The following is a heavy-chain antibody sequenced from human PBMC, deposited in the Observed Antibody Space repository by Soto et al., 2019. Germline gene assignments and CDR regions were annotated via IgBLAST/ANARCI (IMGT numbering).Heavy chain of an antibody. D-gene: IGHD2-2*01. V-gene: IGHV4-31*03. CDR3: ARAVPAATYYFDY. Sequence: QVQLQESGPGLVKPSQTLSLTCPVSGGSISSGGYYWRWIRQHPGKGLEWLGYIYYSGSAYYNPSLKSRVTIPVETTKNRFSLKLSSVTAAQTAVYYCARAVPAATYYFDYGGQGTLVTVSS. CDR1: GGSISSGGYY. CDR2: IYYSGSA. J-gene: IGHJ4*02.